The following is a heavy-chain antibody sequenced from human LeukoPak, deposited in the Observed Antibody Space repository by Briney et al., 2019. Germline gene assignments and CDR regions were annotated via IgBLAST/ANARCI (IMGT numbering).Heavy chain of an antibody. V-gene: IGHV3-7*01. Sequence: GGSLRLSCAASGFTFSSYWMSWVRQAPGKGLEWVANIKQDGSEKYYVDSVKGRFTISRDNAKNSLYLQMNSLRAEDTAVYYCARDISIAARPGFDYWGQGTLVTVSS. CDR2: IKQDGSEK. J-gene: IGHJ4*02. CDR3: ARDISIAARPGFDY. D-gene: IGHD6-6*01. CDR1: GFTFSSYW.